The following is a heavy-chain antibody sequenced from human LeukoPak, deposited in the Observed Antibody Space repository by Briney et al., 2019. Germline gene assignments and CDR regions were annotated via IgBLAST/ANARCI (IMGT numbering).Heavy chain of an antibody. Sequence: ASVKVSCKVSGYTLTELSMHWVRQAPGKGLEWMGGFDPEDGETIYAQKFQGRVTMTEDTSTDTAYMELRSLRSDDTAVYYCASSEYGGNFAAIADYWGQGTLVTVSS. CDR2: FDPEDGET. J-gene: IGHJ4*02. D-gene: IGHD4-23*01. CDR1: GYTLTELS. CDR3: ASSEYGGNFAAIADY. V-gene: IGHV1-24*01.